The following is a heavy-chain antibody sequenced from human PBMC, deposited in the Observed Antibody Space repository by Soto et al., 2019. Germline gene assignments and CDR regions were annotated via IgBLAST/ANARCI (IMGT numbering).Heavy chain of an antibody. D-gene: IGHD2-8*01. J-gene: IGHJ4*02. CDR2: INPGGTIT. CDR3: ARVPIGKYGVWNY. Sequence: EEQLVESGGGLVQPGGSLSLSCAASGFTFSSYWMHWVRQAPGKGLVWVSRINPGGTITDYADSVKGRFTISRDNAKNTVYLQVNSLRGDDTAEYFCARVPIGKYGVWNYWGQGTLVTVSS. V-gene: IGHV3-74*01. CDR1: GFTFSSYW.